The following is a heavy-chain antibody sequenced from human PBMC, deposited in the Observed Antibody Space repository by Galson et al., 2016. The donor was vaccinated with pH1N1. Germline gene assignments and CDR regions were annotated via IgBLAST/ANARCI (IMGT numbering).Heavy chain of an antibody. CDR3: AHQPSGEGFAP. CDR2: IAWDDEK. V-gene: IGHV2-70*04. J-gene: IGHJ5*01. Sequence: PALVKPTQTLTLTCTFSGISDMRVSWFRQPPGKALEWLARIAWDDEKFYSPSLKTRLTTSKDTSRTQVVLIMTNMAPVDTATYYCAHQPSGEGFAPWGQGILVTVSS. CDR1: GISDMR. D-gene: IGHD3-16*01.